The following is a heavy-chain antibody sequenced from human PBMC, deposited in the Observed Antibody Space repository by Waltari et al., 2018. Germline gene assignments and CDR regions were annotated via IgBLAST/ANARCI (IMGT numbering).Heavy chain of an antibody. CDR1: EFTFRSIP. CDR3: ARDYCDRTNCHGMDV. J-gene: IGHJ6*02. CDR2: ISYNERNI. Sequence: QVQLVESGGGVVQPGRSLRLSCAASEFTFRSIPMHWVRQAPGKGLEWVAVISYNERNIYYVDSVKGRFIISRDNSRKMLYLQMNSLRTEDTAVYYCARDYCDRTNCHGMDVWGQGTTVTVSS. V-gene: IGHV3-30*04. D-gene: IGHD3-22*01.